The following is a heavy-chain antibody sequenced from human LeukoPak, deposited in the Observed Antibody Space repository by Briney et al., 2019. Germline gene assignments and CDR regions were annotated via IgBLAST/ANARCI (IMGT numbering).Heavy chain of an antibody. CDR2: INPNSGGT. V-gene: IGHV1-2*02. D-gene: IGHD2-2*01. J-gene: IGHJ4*02. CDR1: GYTFTGYY. Sequence: ASAKVSCKASGYTFTGYYMHWVRQAPGQGLEWMGWINPNSGGTNYAQKFQGRVTMTRDTSISTAYMELSRLRSDDTAVYYCARGHGYCSSTSCSTHFDYWGQGTLVTVSS. CDR3: ARGHGYCSSTSCSTHFDY.